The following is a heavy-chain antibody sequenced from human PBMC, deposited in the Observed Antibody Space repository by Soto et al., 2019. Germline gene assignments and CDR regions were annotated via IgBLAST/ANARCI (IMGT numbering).Heavy chain of an antibody. CDR2: FFIGGNT. V-gene: IGHV4-39*01. J-gene: IGHJ4*02. CDR1: GGSISSSTYY. Sequence: SETLSLTCSVSGGSISSSTYYWGWMRQPPGKGLEWIASFFIGGNTYYNPSLKSRVSTSVDTSKNQFSLRLSSVTAVDTAVYYCATLAPTYYYGSGSYYNGLDYWGQGTLVTVSS. D-gene: IGHD3-10*01. CDR3: ATLAPTYYYGSGSYYNGLDY.